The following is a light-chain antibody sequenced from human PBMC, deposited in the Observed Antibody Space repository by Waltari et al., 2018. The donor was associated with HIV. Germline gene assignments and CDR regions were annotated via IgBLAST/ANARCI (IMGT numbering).Light chain of an antibody. J-gene: IGKJ4*01. V-gene: IGKV1-39*01. CDR3: QESHSSSLT. CDR1: QSVSTY. Sequence: DIQMTQSPSSLSASVGDRVTITCRASQSVSTYLNWYQYKPGKAPKLLIYAASSLQSGVPSMFSGSGSGTDFTLTISSLQRDDSATYYCQESHSSSLTFGGGTGVEI. CDR2: AAS.